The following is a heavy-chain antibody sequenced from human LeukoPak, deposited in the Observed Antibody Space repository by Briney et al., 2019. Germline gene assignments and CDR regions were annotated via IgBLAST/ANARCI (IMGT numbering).Heavy chain of an antibody. D-gene: IGHD1-7*01. V-gene: IGHV3-23*01. J-gene: IGHJ4*02. CDR3: AKDGKTRNWNYFQAKAVD. Sequence: PGGSLRLSCAASGFTFSSSAMSWVRQAPGKGLEWVSGISGSGGTTHYADSVKGRFTISRDNSKNTLYLQVNSLRAEDTAIYYCAKDGKTRNWNYFQAKAVDWGQGTPVTVSS. CDR2: ISGSGGTT. CDR1: GFTFSSSA.